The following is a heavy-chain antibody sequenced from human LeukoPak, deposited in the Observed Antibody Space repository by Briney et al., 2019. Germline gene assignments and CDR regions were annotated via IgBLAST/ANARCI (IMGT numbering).Heavy chain of an antibody. J-gene: IGHJ5*02. CDR3: ARDQQSPTVRGTLHLGFDP. Sequence: PSETLSLTCGVSGGAITNYYWNWIRQAPGKGLEWLGYIYYTGSTTYNPSVKSRITISLDTSKKQISLKLRSVTAADTAVYFCARDQQSPTVRGTLHLGFDPWGQGTLVTVSS. CDR1: GGAITNYY. CDR2: IYYTGST. D-gene: IGHD3-10*01. V-gene: IGHV4-59*01.